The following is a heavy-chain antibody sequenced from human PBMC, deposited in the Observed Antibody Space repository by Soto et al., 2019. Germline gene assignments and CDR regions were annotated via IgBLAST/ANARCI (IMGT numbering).Heavy chain of an antibody. Sequence: QVQLVASGGGVFQPGRSLRLSCSASGFTCSDYTMHWVRQDPGRGLEWVAIILYDESDQYYSDSGKGRFTISRDNSKNTLYLQMHSLTTEDKAVYYCAKDGTIIWSKQSDFDSWGQGALVTVYS. D-gene: IGHD1-26*01. CDR3: AKDGTIIWSKQSDFDS. J-gene: IGHJ4*02. CDR1: GFTCSDYT. CDR2: ILYDESDQ. V-gene: IGHV3-30*18.